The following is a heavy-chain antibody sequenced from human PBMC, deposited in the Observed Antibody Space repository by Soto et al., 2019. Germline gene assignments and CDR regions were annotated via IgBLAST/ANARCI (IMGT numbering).Heavy chain of an antibody. V-gene: IGHV3-30*18. CDR2: ISYDGSNK. Sequence: GGSLRLSCAASGCTFSSYGMHWVRKAPGKGLEWVAVISYDGSNKYYADSVKGRFTISRDNSKNTLYLQMNSLRAEDTAVYYCAKMKQGYFDWPSNDNWFDPWGQGTLVTVSS. J-gene: IGHJ5*02. CDR1: GCTFSSYG. D-gene: IGHD3-9*01. CDR3: AKMKQGYFDWPSNDNWFDP.